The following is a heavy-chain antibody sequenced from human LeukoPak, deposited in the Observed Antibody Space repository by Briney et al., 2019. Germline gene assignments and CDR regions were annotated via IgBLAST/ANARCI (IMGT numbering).Heavy chain of an antibody. J-gene: IGHJ6*02. CDR3: ARDITMVRGGRYYYYGMDV. CDR1: GGSISSYY. Sequence: SETLSLTCTVSGGSISSYYWSWIRQPPGKGLEWIGYIYYSGSTNYNPSLKSRVTISVDTSKNQFSLKLSSVTAADTAVYYCARDITMVRGGRYYYYGMDVWGQGTTVAVSS. V-gene: IGHV4-59*01. D-gene: IGHD3-10*01. CDR2: IYYSGST.